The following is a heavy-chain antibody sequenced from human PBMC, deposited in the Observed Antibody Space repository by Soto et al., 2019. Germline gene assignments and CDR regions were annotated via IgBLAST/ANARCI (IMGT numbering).Heavy chain of an antibody. J-gene: IGHJ4*02. CDR1: GGTFSSYA. CDR2: IIPIFGTA. D-gene: IGHD6-19*01. V-gene: IGHV1-69*01. CDR3: ARGGPVKETPGYSSGEDYFDY. Sequence: QVQLVQSGAEVKKPGSSVKVSCKASGGTFSSYAISWVRQAPGQGLEWMGGIIPIFGTANYAQKFQGRVTITADESTSTAYMELSSLRSEDTAVYYCARGGPVKETPGYSSGEDYFDYWGQGTLVTVSS.